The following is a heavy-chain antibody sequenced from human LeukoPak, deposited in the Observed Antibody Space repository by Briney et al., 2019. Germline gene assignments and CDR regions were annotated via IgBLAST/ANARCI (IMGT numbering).Heavy chain of an antibody. CDR3: ASYTSANSGLFGT. D-gene: IGHD3-22*01. CDR1: GLTFNNDW. V-gene: IGHV3-15*01. CDR2: IKSTLDGGTV. J-gene: IGHJ5*02. Sequence: GGSLRLSCVGSGLTFNNDWMNWVRQAPGKGLEWLGRIKSTLDGGTVEYAAPVEGRFIISRDDSKKTLYLQMTSLKMDDTAMYFCASYTSANSGLFGTWGPGTPVTVSS.